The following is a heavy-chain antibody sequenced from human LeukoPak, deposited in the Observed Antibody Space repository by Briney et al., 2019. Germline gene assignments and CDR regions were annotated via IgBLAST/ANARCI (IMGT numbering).Heavy chain of an antibody. Sequence: GGSLRLSCAASGFTFSSYGMHWVRQAPGKGLEWVAVISYDGSNKYYADSVKGRFTISRDNSKNTLYLQMNSLRAEDTAVYYCAKVYDFWSGSYTGSDYWGQGTLVTVSS. CDR1: GFTFSSYG. CDR2: ISYDGSNK. CDR3: AKVYDFWSGSYTGSDY. V-gene: IGHV3-30*18. J-gene: IGHJ4*02. D-gene: IGHD3-3*01.